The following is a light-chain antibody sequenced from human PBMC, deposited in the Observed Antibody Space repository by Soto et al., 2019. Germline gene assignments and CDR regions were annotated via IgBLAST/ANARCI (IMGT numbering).Light chain of an antibody. V-gene: IGKV1-5*01. CDR2: DAS. Sequence: DIQMTQSPSTLSASVGDRVTITCRASQSMNDWLDWYQQKPGKAPKVLIYDASSLQSGVPSRFSGSGSGTEFTLTLDSLQPDDVATYYCLRYNAFSQTFGQGTKVEI. J-gene: IGKJ1*01. CDR1: QSMNDW. CDR3: LRYNAFSQT.